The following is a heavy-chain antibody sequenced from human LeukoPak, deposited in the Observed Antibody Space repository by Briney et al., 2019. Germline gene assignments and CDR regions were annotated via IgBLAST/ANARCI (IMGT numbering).Heavy chain of an antibody. Sequence: GESLKISCNASGYXFTNNWISWVRQMPGKGLEWMGIIYPGDSDTRYSPSFQGQVTISADKSITTAYLQWSSLKASDTAMYYCARNYRYLNREKLEAPFDYWGQGTLVTVSS. CDR3: ARNYRYLNREKLEAPFDY. CDR1: GYXFTNNW. J-gene: IGHJ4*02. D-gene: IGHD1-14*01. CDR2: IYPGDSDT. V-gene: IGHV5-51*01.